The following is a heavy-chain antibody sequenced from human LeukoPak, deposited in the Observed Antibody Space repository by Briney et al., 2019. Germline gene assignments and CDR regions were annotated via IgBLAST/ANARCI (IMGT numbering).Heavy chain of an antibody. Sequence: PSQTLSLTCTVSGGSISSGNYYWSWIRHPPGRGLEWIGYIYYSGSTYYNPSLKSRVTISVDTSKNQFSLKLSSVTAADTAVYYCARDTHCSSTSCYGGDAFDIWGQGTMVTVSS. V-gene: IGHV4-30-4*01. CDR2: IYYSGST. J-gene: IGHJ3*02. CDR1: GGSISSGNYY. CDR3: ARDTHCSSTSCYGGDAFDI. D-gene: IGHD2-2*01.